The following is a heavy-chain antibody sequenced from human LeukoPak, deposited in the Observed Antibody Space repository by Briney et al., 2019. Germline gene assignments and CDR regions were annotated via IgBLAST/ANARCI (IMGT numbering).Heavy chain of an antibody. D-gene: IGHD2-21*02. CDR3: ARGCGSDCYQFRDY. CDR1: GFTFSSYA. CDR2: ISSSSSYI. V-gene: IGHV3-21*06. J-gene: IGHJ4*02. Sequence: GGSLRLSCAASGFTFSSYAMNWVRRAPGKGLEWVSSISSSSSYIYYADSVKDRFTISRDNAKNSLYLQMSSLGAEDTAVYYCARGCGSDCYQFRDYWGQGTLVTVPS.